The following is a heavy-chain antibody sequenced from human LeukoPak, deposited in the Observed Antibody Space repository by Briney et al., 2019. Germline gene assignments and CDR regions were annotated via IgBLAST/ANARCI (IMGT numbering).Heavy chain of an antibody. D-gene: IGHD1-1*01. V-gene: IGHV4-59*01. CDR2: IIYSGST. J-gene: IGHJ4*02. CDR3: ARGPTRYYFDY. CDR1: GGSISIYY. Sequence: SETLSLTCTVSGGSISIYYWSWIRQSPGKGLQWIGYIIYSGSTNYNPSLKSRVTISVDTSKNQSSLNLTSVTAADTALYYCARGPTRYYFDYWGQGTLVTVSS.